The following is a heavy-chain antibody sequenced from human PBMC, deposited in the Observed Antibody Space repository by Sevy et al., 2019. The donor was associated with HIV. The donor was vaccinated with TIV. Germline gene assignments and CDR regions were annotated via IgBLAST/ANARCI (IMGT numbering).Heavy chain of an antibody. CDR1: GYSFTSYW. J-gene: IGHJ4*02. V-gene: IGHV5-51*01. CDR2: IYPGDSDT. CDR3: ARKGLSVLEQWLVPFDY. D-gene: IGHD6-19*01. Sequence: GESLKISCKGSGYSFTSYWIGWVRQMPGKGLEWMGIIYPGDSDTRYSPSFQGQVTISADKSISTAYLQWSSLKASDTAMYYCARKGLSVLEQWLVPFDYWGQGTLVTVSS.